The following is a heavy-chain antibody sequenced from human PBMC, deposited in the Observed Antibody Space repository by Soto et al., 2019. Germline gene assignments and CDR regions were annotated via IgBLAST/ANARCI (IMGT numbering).Heavy chain of an antibody. D-gene: IGHD1-26*01. CDR2: ISYDGSNK. CDR3: ARDSGSYYRAYFDY. V-gene: IGHV3-30-3*01. CDR1: GFTFSSYA. Sequence: QVQLVESGGGVVQPGRSLRLSCAASGFTFSSYAMHWVRQAPGKGLEWVAVISYDGSNKYYADSVKGRFTISRDNSKNTLYLQVNSLRAEDTAVYYCARDSGSYYRAYFDYWGQGTLVTVSS. J-gene: IGHJ4*02.